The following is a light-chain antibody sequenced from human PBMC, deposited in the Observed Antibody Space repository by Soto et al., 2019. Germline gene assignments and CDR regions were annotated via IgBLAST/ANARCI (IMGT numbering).Light chain of an antibody. Sequence: QSALTQPRSVSGSPGQSVTISCTGTSSDVGGYNYVSWYQQHPGKAPKLMIYDVSKRPSGVPDRFSGSKSGNTASLPISGLQADDEAHYYCCSYAGSYTHVFGTGTKLTVL. J-gene: IGLJ1*01. CDR1: SSDVGGYNY. CDR2: DVS. CDR3: CSYAGSYTHV. V-gene: IGLV2-11*01.